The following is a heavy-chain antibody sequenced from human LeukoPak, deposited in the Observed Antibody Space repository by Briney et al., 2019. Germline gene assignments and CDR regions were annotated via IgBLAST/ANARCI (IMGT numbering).Heavy chain of an antibody. D-gene: IGHD3-16*01. V-gene: IGHV4-34*01. CDR1: GGSFSGYC. Sequence: PSETLSLTRAVYGGSFSGYCWSWIRQPPRKGLEWIGEIYHSGSTNYNPPLKSRVTISVGTSKNQCSLKLSSGTAADPAVYYGARGGLGVENYMVGWGEGATVTAS. CDR2: IYHSGST. CDR3: ARGGLGVENYMVG. J-gene: IGHJ6*03.